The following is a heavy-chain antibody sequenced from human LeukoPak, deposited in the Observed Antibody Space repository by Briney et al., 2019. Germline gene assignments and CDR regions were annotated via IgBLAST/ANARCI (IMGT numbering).Heavy chain of an antibody. CDR1: GYTFTGYY. V-gene: IGHV1-2*02. J-gene: IGHJ4*02. CDR2: INPNSGGT. Sequence: ASVKVSCKASGYTFTGYYMHWVRQAPGQGPEWMGWINPNSGGTNYAQKFQGRVTMTRDTSISTAYMELSRLRSDDMAVYYCARGYCSGGSCYLVYWGQGTLVTVSS. D-gene: IGHD2-15*01. CDR3: ARGYCSGGSCYLVY.